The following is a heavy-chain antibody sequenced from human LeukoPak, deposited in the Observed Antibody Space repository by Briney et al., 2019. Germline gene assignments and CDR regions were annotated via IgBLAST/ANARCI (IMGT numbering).Heavy chain of an antibody. Sequence: ASVKVSCKASGYTFTNYGISWVRQATGQGLEWMGWMNPNSGNTGYAQKFQGRVTITRNTSISTAYMELSSLRSEDTAVYYCARGPGVGYYYYMDVWGKGTTVTVSS. CDR1: GYTFTNYG. D-gene: IGHD2-8*01. CDR2: MNPNSGNT. V-gene: IGHV1-8*03. J-gene: IGHJ6*03. CDR3: ARGPGVGYYYYMDV.